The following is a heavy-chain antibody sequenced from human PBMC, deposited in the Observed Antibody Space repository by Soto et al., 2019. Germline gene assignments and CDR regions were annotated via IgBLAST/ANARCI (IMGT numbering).Heavy chain of an antibody. CDR2: IIPIFGTA. J-gene: IGHJ6*03. V-gene: IGHV1-69*05. CDR3: AGHKRANDFWSGYSGGYYSYMDA. Sequence: SVKVSCKASGGTFTSYAISWVRQAPAQGLEWMGGIIPIFGTANYAQKFQGRVTMTRDTSTSTVYMELSSLRSEDTAEYYCAGHKRANDFWSGYSGGYYSYMDAWGKGNTLTVSS. D-gene: IGHD3-3*01. CDR1: GGTFTSYA.